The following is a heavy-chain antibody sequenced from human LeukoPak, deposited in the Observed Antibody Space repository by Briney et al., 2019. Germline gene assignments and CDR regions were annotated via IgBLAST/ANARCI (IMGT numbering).Heavy chain of an antibody. CDR1: GFTFSSYA. D-gene: IGHD3-3*01. Sequence: PGGSLRLSCAASGFTFSSYAMSWVRQAPGKGLEWVSAISGSGGSTYYADSVKGRFTISRDNSKNTLYLQMNSLRAEDTAVYYCARLSTYYDFWSGYYVDYWGQGTLVTVSS. J-gene: IGHJ4*02. CDR3: ARLSTYYDFWSGYYVDY. V-gene: IGHV3-23*01. CDR2: ISGSGGST.